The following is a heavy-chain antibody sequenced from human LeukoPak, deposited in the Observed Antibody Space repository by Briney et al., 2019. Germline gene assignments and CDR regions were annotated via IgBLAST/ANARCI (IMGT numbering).Heavy chain of an antibody. Sequence: GGSLRLSCVVSGFAFSNFLMSWVRQAPGKGLEWVANIKVDGSEKYYAESVKGRFTISRDNAENSLYLQMNSLRVEDSAIYYCGKETGSTGEAFDYWGQGTLVTVSS. CDR3: GKETGSTGEAFDY. CDR2: IKVDGSEK. CDR1: GFAFSNFL. V-gene: IGHV3-7*03. J-gene: IGHJ4*02. D-gene: IGHD1-1*01.